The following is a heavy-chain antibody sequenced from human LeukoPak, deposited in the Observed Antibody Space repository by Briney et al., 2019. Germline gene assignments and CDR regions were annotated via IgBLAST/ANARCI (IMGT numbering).Heavy chain of an antibody. V-gene: IGHV4-4*07. J-gene: IGHJ3*02. CDR3: ARWITTQGTFDI. CDR1: GGSISTYY. Sequence: KPSETLSLTCTVSGGSISTYYWNWLRQPAGKGLEWIGRIYTSGSTNYNASLKSRVILSLDTSKNQFSLKLTSVTAADTAVYYCARWITTQGTFDIWAQGTMVTVSS. D-gene: IGHD1-1*01. CDR2: IYTSGST.